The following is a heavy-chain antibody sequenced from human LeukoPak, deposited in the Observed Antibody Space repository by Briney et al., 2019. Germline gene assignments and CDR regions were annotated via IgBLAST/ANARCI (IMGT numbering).Heavy chain of an antibody. CDR2: IKQDGSEK. CDR3: ARDAISYYYDSSGYYLDY. V-gene: IGHV3-7*01. Sequence: PGGSLRLSCAASGFTFSSYWMSWVRQAPGKGLEWVANIKQDGSEKYYVDSVKGRFTISRDNAKNSLYLQMNSLRAEDTAVYYCARDAISYYYDSSGYYLDYWGQGTLVTVSS. CDR1: GFTFSSYW. D-gene: IGHD3-22*01. J-gene: IGHJ4*02.